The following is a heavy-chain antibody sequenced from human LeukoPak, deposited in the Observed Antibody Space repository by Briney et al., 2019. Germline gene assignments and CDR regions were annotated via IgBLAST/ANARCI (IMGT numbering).Heavy chain of an antibody. CDR1: GGSFSGYY. D-gene: IGHD2-15*01. Sequence: SETLSLTCAVYGGSFSGYYWSWIRQPPGKGLEWIGEINHSGSTNYNPSLKSRVTISVDTSKNQFSLKLSSVTAADTAVHYCARGRGYCSGGSCSLYAYWGQGTLVTVSS. V-gene: IGHV4-34*01. CDR2: INHSGST. J-gene: IGHJ4*02. CDR3: ARGRGYCSGGSCSLYAY.